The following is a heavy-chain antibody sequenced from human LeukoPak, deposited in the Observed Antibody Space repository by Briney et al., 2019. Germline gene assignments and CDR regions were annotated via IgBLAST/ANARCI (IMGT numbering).Heavy chain of an antibody. CDR1: GFRFGGYS. CDR3: ARIRGSTLAISYMDV. CDR2: VSVSGT. D-gene: IGHD2-21*01. J-gene: IGHJ6*03. V-gene: IGHV3-48*04. Sequence: GGSLRLSCTASGFRFGGYSIHWVRQAPGKGLEWLSYVSVSGTIHADSVMGRVTVSRDNAKNSLYLQMNSLRAEDTAVYYCARIRGSTLAISYMDVWGKGTTVTVSS.